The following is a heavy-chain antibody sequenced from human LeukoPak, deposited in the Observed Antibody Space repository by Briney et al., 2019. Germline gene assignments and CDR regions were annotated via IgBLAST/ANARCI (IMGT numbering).Heavy chain of an antibody. V-gene: IGHV3-21*01. CDR1: GFTFSSYS. D-gene: IGHD4-17*01. CDR2: ISSSSYI. CDR3: ARPRPPDYGDYNPLYYFDY. Sequence: GGSLRLSCAASGFTFSSYSMNWVRQAPGKGLEWVSSISSSSYIYYADSVKGRFTISRDNAKNSLYLQMNSLRAEDTAVYYCARPRPPDYGDYNPLYYFDYWGQGTLVTVSS. J-gene: IGHJ4*02.